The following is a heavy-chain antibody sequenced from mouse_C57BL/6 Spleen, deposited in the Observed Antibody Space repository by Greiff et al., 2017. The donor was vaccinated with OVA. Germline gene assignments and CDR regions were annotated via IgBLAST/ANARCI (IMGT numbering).Heavy chain of an antibody. CDR3: ARCNGYDGDY. CDR2: IYPGSGNT. D-gene: IGHD2-2*01. CDR1: GYSFTSYY. J-gene: IGHJ2*01. V-gene: IGHV1-66*01. Sequence: LVESGPELVKPGASVKISCKASGYSFTSYYIHWVKQKPGQGLEWIGWIYPGSGNTKYNEKFKGKATLTADTTASTAYMQLSSLTSEESAVYYCARCNGYDGDYWGQGTTLTVSS.